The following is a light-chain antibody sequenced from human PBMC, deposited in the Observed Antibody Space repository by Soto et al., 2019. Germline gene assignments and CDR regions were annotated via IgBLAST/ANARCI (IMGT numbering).Light chain of an antibody. V-gene: IGKV3-20*01. CDR1: QSVGSGL. CDR2: GAS. Sequence: EIVWTQSPGTLSLSPGERATLSWRASQSVGSGLLAWYQQKPGQAPRRLFYGASNRATGIPDRFSGSGSGTDLTLTISRLETEDFAVYYCQQSGTSPPVAFGGGTKVDIK. J-gene: IGKJ4*01. CDR3: QQSGTSPPVA.